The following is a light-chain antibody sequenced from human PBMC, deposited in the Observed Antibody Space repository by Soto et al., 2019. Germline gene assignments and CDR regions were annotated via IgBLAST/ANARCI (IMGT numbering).Light chain of an antibody. J-gene: IGLJ3*02. CDR3: SSYTTSSTQV. V-gene: IGLV2-14*01. CDR1: SRDVGYYNY. Sequence: QSALTQPAPVSGSPGQSITISCTGTSRDVGYYNYVSWYQHHPGKVPKLMIYEVSNRPSGVSNRFSGSKSGNTASLAISGLQAEDEADYYCSSYTTSSTQVFGGGTKLTVL. CDR2: EVS.